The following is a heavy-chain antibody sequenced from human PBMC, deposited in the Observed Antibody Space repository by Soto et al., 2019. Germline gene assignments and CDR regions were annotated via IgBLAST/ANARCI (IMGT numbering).Heavy chain of an antibody. CDR2: IYGSGRGI. CDR3: AKDAVYNDGLWLMDH. D-gene: IGHD2-21*01. Sequence: GGSLRLSCTASGLPHSSFAMMWVRQAPGKGLECVSGIYGSGRGIEYADSVKGRFTISRDNSKNTVYLQMTELRADDTAVYYCAKDAVYNDGLWLMDHWGQGTQVTVSS. V-gene: IGHV3-23*05. J-gene: IGHJ4*02. CDR1: GLPHSSFA.